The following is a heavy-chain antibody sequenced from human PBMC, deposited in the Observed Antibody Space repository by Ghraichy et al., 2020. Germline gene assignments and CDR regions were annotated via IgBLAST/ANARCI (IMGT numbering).Heavy chain of an antibody. CDR1: GFSLSTRGVG. CDR2: IYWDDDK. V-gene: IGHV2-5*02. J-gene: IGHJ3*02. CDR3: AHPSTYSSGCYADAFDI. Sequence: SGPTLVKHTQTLTLTCTFSGFSLSTRGVGVGWISQPPGKALEWLALIYWDDDKRYSPSLKSRLTITKDTSKNQVVLTMTNMDPVDTATYYCAHPSTYSSGCYADAFDIWGQGTMVTVSS. D-gene: IGHD6-19*01.